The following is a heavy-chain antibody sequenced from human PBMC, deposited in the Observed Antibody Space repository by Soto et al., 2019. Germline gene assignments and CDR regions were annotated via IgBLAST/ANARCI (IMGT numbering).Heavy chain of an antibody. V-gene: IGHV4-4*02. CDR1: GGSISSSNW. CDR3: ASGRGYRSGWYSDY. Sequence: QVQLQESGPGLVKPSGTLSLTCAVSGGSISSSNWWSWVRQPPGKGLEWIGEIYHSGSTNYNPSLKCRVTISVDESKNQFSLKLSSVTAADTAVYYCASGRGYRSGWYSDYWGQGTLVRVSS. D-gene: IGHD6-19*01. CDR2: IYHSGST. J-gene: IGHJ4*02.